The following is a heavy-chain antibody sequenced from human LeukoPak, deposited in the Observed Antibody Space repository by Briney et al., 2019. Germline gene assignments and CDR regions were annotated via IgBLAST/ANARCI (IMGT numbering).Heavy chain of an antibody. J-gene: IGHJ6*03. D-gene: IGHD3-3*01. CDR3: ASERITIFGVVKYYRDV. CDR1: GGSFSGYY. V-gene: IGHV4-34*01. CDR2: INHSGST. Sequence: SETLSLTCAVYGGSFSGYYWSWIRQPPGKGLEWIGEINHSGSTNYNPSLKSRVTISVDTSKNQFSLKLSSVTAADAAVFYCASERITIFGVVKYYRDVWGKGTPVTVSS.